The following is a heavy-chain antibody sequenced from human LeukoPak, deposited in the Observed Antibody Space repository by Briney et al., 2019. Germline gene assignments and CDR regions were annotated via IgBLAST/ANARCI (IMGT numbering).Heavy chain of an antibody. CDR3: ASGGHSPSNGQIDY. V-gene: IGHV1-69*13. Sequence: SVKVSCKASGGTFSSYAISWVRQAPGQGLEWMGGIIPIFGTANYAQRFQGRVTTTADESTSTAYMELSSLRSEDTAVYYCASGGHSPSNGQIDYWGQGTLVTVSS. CDR2: IIPIFGTA. J-gene: IGHJ4*02. CDR1: GGTFSSYA. D-gene: IGHD5-18*01.